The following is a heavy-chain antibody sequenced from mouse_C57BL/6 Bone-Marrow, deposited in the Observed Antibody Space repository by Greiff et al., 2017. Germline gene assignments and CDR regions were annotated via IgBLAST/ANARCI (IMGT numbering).Heavy chain of an antibody. V-gene: IGHV1-54*01. D-gene: IGHD1-1*01. Sequence: QVHVKQSGAELVRPGTSVKVSCKASGYAFTNYWIEWVKQRPGQGLEWIGVINPGSGGTNYNEKCKGKATLTADKSSSTAYMQLSSLTFADAAFYFCSREHYYVSRSWFAYWGQGTLVTVSA. CDR1: GYAFTNYW. J-gene: IGHJ3*01. CDR3: SREHYYVSRSWFAY. CDR2: INPGSGGT.